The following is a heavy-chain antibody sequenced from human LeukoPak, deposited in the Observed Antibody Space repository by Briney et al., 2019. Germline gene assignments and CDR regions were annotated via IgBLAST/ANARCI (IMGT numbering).Heavy chain of an antibody. CDR2: IDSDGSST. J-gene: IGHJ4*02. CDR3: ARTSSSTIDY. CDR1: GFTFSSYW. V-gene: IGHV3-74*03. Sequence: GGSLGLSCAASGFTFSSYWMPWVRQAPGKGLVWVSHIDSDGSSTKYADSVKGRFAISRDNAKNTLYLQMNSLRAEDTAVYYCARTSSSTIDYWGQGALVTVSS.